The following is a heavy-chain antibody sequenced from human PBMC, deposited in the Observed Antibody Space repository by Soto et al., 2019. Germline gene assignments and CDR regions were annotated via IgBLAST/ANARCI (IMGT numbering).Heavy chain of an antibody. CDR2: LYYMGST. CDR3: ARGVAARPSDPPTKILGWFDP. V-gene: IGHV4-59*01. Sequence: SETLPLTCTVSGGSNSSYYLSWIRQLPGKGLEWIGYLYYMGSTNYNPSLKSRVTISVDTPKNQFSLKLSSVTAADPAVYYRARGVAARPSDPPTKILGWFDPWGQGTLVTVS. J-gene: IGHJ5*02. CDR1: GGSNSSYY. D-gene: IGHD6-6*01.